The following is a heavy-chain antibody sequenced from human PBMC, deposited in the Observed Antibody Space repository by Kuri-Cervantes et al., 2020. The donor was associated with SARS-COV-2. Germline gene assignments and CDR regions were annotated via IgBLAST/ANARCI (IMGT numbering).Heavy chain of an antibody. CDR2: IYHSGST. CDR1: GYSISSGYY. J-gene: IGHJ4*02. CDR3: ARPSAGPAAIDY. V-gene: IGHV4-38-2*02. D-gene: IGHD2-2*01. Sequence: SETLSLTCTVSGYSISSGYYWGWFRRPPGKGLEWIGNIYHSGSTYYNPSLESRVTISVDTSKNQFSLKLSSVTAADTAVYYCARPSAGPAAIDYWGQGTLVTVSS.